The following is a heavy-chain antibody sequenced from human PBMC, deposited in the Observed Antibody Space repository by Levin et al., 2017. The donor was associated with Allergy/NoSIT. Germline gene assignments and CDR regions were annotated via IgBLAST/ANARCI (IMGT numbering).Heavy chain of an antibody. CDR1: GFTFSSYA. Sequence: GESLKISCAASGFTFSSYAMHWVRQAPGKGLEWVAVISYDGSNKYYADSVKGRFTISRDNSKNTLYLQMNSLRAEDTAVYYCAREGRVRGPSNYWGQGTLVTVSS. CDR3: AREGRVRGPSNY. V-gene: IGHV3-30*04. D-gene: IGHD3-10*01. J-gene: IGHJ4*02. CDR2: ISYDGSNK.